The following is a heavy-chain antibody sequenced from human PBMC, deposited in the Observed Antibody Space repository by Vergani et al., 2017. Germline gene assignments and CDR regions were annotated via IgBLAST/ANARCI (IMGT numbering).Heavy chain of an antibody. CDR1: GGSISSGSYY. CDR2: ILGSGTA. J-gene: IGHJ4*02. D-gene: IGHD2-15*01. Sequence: QVQLQESGPGLVKPSQTLSLTCTVSGGSISSGSYYWSWIRQSAGKRLEWIGDILGSGTANYNPSFPGRVSMSVATSKNQFSLTLSSVNATDTAVYYCARGSRAGCYSGPDSWGQGTRVTVSS. CDR3: ARGSRAGCYSGPDS. V-gene: IGHV4-61*02.